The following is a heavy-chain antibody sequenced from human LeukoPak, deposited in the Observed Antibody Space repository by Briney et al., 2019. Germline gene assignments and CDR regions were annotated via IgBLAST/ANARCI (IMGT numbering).Heavy chain of an antibody. CDR2: IWYDGSNK. CDR1: GFTFSSCG. V-gene: IGHV3-33*01. CDR3: ARSGGSYAFDY. Sequence: PGGSLRLSCAASGFTFSSCGMHWVRQAPGKGLEWVAVIWYDGSNKYYADSVKGRFTISRDNSKNTLYLQMNSLRAEDTAVYYCARSGGSYAFDYWGQGTLVTVSS. J-gene: IGHJ4*02. D-gene: IGHD1-26*01.